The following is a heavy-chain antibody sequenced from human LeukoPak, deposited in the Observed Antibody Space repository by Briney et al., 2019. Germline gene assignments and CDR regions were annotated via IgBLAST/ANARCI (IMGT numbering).Heavy chain of an antibody. Sequence: SETLSLTCTVSGGTISNGGYYWSWIRQHPGKGLEWIGYIYYSGSTYYNPSLKSRVTISVDTSKNQFSLKLSSVTAADTAVYYCARVLRDYYDSSGNWFDPWGQGTLVTVSS. V-gene: IGHV4-31*03. CDR3: ARVLRDYYDSSGNWFDP. CDR2: IYYSGST. J-gene: IGHJ5*02. CDR1: GGTISNGGYY. D-gene: IGHD3-22*01.